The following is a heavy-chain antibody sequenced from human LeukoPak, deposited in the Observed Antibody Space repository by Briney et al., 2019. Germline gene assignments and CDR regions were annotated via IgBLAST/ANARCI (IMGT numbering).Heavy chain of an antibody. CDR3: ARGIESTGIYYYYGMDV. CDR1: GYTFTSYD. V-gene: IGHV1-8*01. D-gene: IGHD2-8*02. CDR2: MNPNSGNT. J-gene: IGHJ6*02. Sequence: GASVKVSCKASGYTFTSYDINWVRQATGQGLEWMGWMNPNSGNTGYAQKFQGRVTMTRNTSISTAYMELSSLRSEDTAVYYCARGIESTGIYYYYGMDVWGQGTTVTVSS.